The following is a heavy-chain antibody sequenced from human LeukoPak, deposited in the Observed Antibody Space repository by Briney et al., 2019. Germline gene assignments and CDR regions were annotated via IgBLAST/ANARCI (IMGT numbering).Heavy chain of an antibody. CDR2: ISESGGST. D-gene: IGHD2-15*01. Sequence: GGSLRLSCAASGFTFSSYAMSWVRQAPGKGLEWVPGISESGGSTYYADSVKGRFTISRGNSKKTLYLQMNSLRGEDTAVYHCARIVVAGATREFDPWGQGTLVTVSS. J-gene: IGHJ5*02. CDR1: GFTFSSYA. V-gene: IGHV3-23*01. CDR3: ARIVVAGATREFDP.